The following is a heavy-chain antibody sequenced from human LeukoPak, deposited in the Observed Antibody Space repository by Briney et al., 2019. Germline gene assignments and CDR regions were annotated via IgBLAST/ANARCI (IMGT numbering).Heavy chain of an antibody. CDR2: INHSGST. D-gene: IGHD3-16*01. CDR3: ASQIDPGYYDPHGGD. CDR1: AGYFSGYY. J-gene: IGHJ4*02. V-gene: IGHV4-34*01. Sequence: SETLSLNCAIYAGYFSGYYWIRIRQPPGKGLEWIGEINHSGSTNYNPSLKSRVTISVDTSKNQFSLKLSSVTAADTAVYYCASQIDPGYYDPHGGDWGQGTLVTVSS.